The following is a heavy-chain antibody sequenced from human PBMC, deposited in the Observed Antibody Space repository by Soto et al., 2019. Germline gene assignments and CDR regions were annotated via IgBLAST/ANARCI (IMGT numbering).Heavy chain of an antibody. J-gene: IGHJ5*02. V-gene: IGHV4-31*11. CDR1: GGSISSINW. Sequence: PSETLSLTCAVSGGSISSINWWSWVRQHPGKGLEWIGYIYYSGSTYYNPSLKSRVTISVDTSKNQFSLKLSSVTAADTAVYYCARGVGSGTYYNQYNWFDPWGQGTLVTVSS. CDR3: ARGVGSGTYYNQYNWFDP. CDR2: IYYSGST. D-gene: IGHD3-10*01.